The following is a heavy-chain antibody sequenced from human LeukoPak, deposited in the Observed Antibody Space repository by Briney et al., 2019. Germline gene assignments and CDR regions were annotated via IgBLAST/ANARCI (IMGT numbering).Heavy chain of an antibody. D-gene: IGHD6-19*01. CDR2: IWYDGSNK. CDR1: GFTFSSYG. CDR3: AKDRAHYSGGWRGFFDY. J-gene: IGHJ4*02. Sequence: PGGSLRLSCAASGFTFSSYGMHWVRQAPGKGLEWVAVIWYDGSNKYYADSVKGRFTISRDNSKNTLYLQMNSLRAEDTAVYYCAKDRAHYSGGWRGFFDYWGQGTLVTVSS. V-gene: IGHV3-33*06.